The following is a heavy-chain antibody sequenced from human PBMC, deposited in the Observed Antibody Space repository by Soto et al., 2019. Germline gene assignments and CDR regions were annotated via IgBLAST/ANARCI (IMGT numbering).Heavy chain of an antibody. CDR2: IYYSGST. V-gene: IGHV4-31*03. Sequence: SETLSLTCTVSGGSISSGGYYWSWIRQHPGKGLEWIGYIYYSGSTYYNPSLKSRVTISVDTSKNQFSLKPSSVTAADTAVYYCARELPPRYYFDYWGQGTLVTVSS. J-gene: IGHJ4*02. CDR1: GGSISSGGYY. CDR3: ARELPPRYYFDY.